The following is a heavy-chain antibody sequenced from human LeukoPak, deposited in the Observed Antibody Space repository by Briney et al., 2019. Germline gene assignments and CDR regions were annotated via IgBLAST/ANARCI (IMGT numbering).Heavy chain of an antibody. CDR2: ISYDGSNK. V-gene: IGHV3-30-3*01. J-gene: IGHJ4*02. CDR3: ARGKKPYLHNVDY. CDR1: GFTFSSYA. D-gene: IGHD2-8*01. Sequence: GGSLGLSCAASGFTFSSYAMHWVRQAPGKGLEWVAVISYDGSNKYYADSVKGRFTISRDNSKNTLYLQMNSLRAEDTAVYYCARGKKPYLHNVDYWGQGTLVTVSS.